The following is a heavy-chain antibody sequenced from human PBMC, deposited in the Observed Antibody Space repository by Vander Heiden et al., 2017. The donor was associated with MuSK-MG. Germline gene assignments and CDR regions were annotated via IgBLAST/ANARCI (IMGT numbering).Heavy chain of an antibody. CDR1: GVTFSSYS. J-gene: IGHJ4*02. V-gene: IGHV3-21*03. CDR2: ISSSSSYI. CDR3: ARDGSYYYDSRGYFDY. D-gene: IGHD3-22*01. Sequence: EVQLVESGGGLVKPGWSLRLSCASSGVTFSSYSMNWVRQAPGKGLEWVSSISSSSSYIYYADSVKGRFTISRDNAKNSLYLQMNSLRAEDTAVYYCARDGSYYYDSRGYFDYWGQGTLVTVSS.